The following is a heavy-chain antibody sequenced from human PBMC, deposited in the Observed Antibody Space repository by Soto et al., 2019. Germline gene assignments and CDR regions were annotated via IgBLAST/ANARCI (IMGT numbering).Heavy chain of an antibody. CDR2: IYYSGTT. D-gene: IGHD5-18*01. Sequence: SETLSLTCNVSGGSISTYYWSWIRQPPGKGLEWIGYIYYSGTTNYNPSLKRRVTISVDTSKSQFSLTLTSVTAADTAVYYRARERTDGYQYYFDYWGQGTLVTVSA. CDR3: ARERTDGYQYYFDY. V-gene: IGHV4-59*01. CDR1: GGSISTYY. J-gene: IGHJ4*02.